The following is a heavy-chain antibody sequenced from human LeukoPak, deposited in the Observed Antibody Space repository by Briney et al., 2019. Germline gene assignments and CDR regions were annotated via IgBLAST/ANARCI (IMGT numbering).Heavy chain of an antibody. Sequence: SETLSLTCAVYGGSFSGYYWSWIRQPPGKGLEWIGEINHSGSTNYNPSLKSRVTISVDTSKNQFSLKLNSVTAADTAVYYCARIYYSRFDPWGQGTLVTVSS. CDR2: INHSGST. D-gene: IGHD3-10*01. CDR1: GGSFSGYY. V-gene: IGHV4-34*01. J-gene: IGHJ5*02. CDR3: ARIYYSRFDP.